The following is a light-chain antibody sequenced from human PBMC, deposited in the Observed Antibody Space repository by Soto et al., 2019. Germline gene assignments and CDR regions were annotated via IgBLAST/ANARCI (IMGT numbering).Light chain of an antibody. CDR2: DAS. Sequence: EIVLTQSPATQSLSPGERATLSCRASQSVNNYLAWYQQKPGQAPRLLIYDASNRATGIPARFSGTGSGTDFTLTISRLEPEDFAVYYCQQRYDWPLTFGGGTKVEIK. V-gene: IGKV3-11*01. J-gene: IGKJ4*01. CDR1: QSVNNY. CDR3: QQRYDWPLT.